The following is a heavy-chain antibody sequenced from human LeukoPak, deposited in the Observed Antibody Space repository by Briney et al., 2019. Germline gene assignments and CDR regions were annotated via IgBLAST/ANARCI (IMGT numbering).Heavy chain of an antibody. V-gene: IGHV3-23*01. Sequence: PGGSLRLSCAASGFTFSSYAMSWVRQAPGKGLEWVSAISGSGGSTYYVDSVKGRFTISRDNSKNTLYLQMNSLRAEDTAVYYCAETGLLWFGEPPPRYWGQGTLVTVSS. CDR1: GFTFSSYA. D-gene: IGHD3-10*01. J-gene: IGHJ4*02. CDR2: ISGSGGST. CDR3: AETGLLWFGEPPPRY.